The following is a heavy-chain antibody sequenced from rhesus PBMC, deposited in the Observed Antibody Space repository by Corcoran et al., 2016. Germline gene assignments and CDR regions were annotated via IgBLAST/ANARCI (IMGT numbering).Heavy chain of an antibody. D-gene: IGHD1-38*01. Sequence: QVQLQESGPGLVKPSETLSLTCAVSGASIRSYWWSWLRPPPGRGLAWIWEITGYSGATYYNPSLKSRVTISKDASKNQFSLNLTSVTAADTAVYYCARSDAPITPGQPHYWYFDIWGPGTPIIISS. J-gene: IGHJ2*01. CDR3: ARSDAPITPGQPHYWYFDI. CDR1: GASIRSYW. V-gene: IGHV4-80*01. CDR2: ITGYSGAT.